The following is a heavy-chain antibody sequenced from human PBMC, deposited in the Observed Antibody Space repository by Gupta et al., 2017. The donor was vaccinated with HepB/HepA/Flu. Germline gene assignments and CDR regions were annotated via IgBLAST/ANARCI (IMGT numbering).Heavy chain of an antibody. CDR1: DGSISGYF. CDR2: IHYSGTT. CDR3: ARRIREYGGINYYGLDV. Sequence: QVQLQESGPGLVKPSETLSLTCSVSDGSISGYFWSWIRQPPGKGLEWIGYIHYSGTTNYNPSLKSRVTISVDTSKNQFSLKLSSVTASDTAVYYCARRIREYGGINYYGLDVWGQGTTVTVSS. D-gene: IGHD4-23*01. V-gene: IGHV4-59*08. J-gene: IGHJ6*02.